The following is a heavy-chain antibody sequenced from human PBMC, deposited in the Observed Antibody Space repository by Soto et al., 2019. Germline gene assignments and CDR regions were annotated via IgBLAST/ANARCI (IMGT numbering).Heavy chain of an antibody. Sequence: QVQLVQSGAEVKKPGSSVKVSCKASGGTFSSYTISWVRQAPGQGLEWMGRIIPILGIANYAQKFQGRVTITADKSTSTAYMELSSLSSEDTAVYYCARLTRGYSGYDTFDYWGQGTLVTVSS. J-gene: IGHJ4*02. CDR3: ARLTRGYSGYDTFDY. CDR1: GGTFSSYT. CDR2: IIPILGIA. V-gene: IGHV1-69*02. D-gene: IGHD5-12*01.